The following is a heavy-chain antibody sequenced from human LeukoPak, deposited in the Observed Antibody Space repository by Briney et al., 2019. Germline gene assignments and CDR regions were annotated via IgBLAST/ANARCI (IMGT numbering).Heavy chain of an antibody. D-gene: IGHD2-2*01. Sequence: GASVKVSCKASGYTFTFYYIHWVRQAPGQGLEWMGIINPSGGSTSYAQRFQGRVTMTRDTSTSTVYMELSSLISEDTAVYYCARGCSSTTCSYDAGDRLFDCWGQGTLVTVSS. CDR3: ARGCSSTTCSYDAGDRLFDC. V-gene: IGHV1-46*01. CDR1: GYTFTFYY. J-gene: IGHJ4*02. CDR2: INPSGGST.